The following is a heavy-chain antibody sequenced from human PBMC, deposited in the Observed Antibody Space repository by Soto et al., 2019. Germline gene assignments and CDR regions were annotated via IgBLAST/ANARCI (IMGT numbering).Heavy chain of an antibody. D-gene: IGHD6-19*01. CDR2: IIPIFGTA. J-gene: IGHJ3*02. Sequence: SGKVSCKAPVGTLSSYAMSWVRQPPGQGLEWKGGIIPIFGTANYAQKFQGRVTITADESTSTAYMELSSLRSEDTAVYYCARDLAPRIAVAGDAFDIWGQGTMVTVSS. CDR3: ARDLAPRIAVAGDAFDI. CDR1: VGTLSSYA. V-gene: IGHV1-69*13.